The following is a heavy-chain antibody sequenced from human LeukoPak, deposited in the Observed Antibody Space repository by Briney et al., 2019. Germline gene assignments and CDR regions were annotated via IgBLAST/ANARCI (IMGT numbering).Heavy chain of an antibody. CDR2: IYYSGST. Sequence: NSSETLSLTCTVSGGSISSSSYYWGWIRQPSGKGLEWIGSIYYSGSTYYNPSLKSRVTISLDTSKSQFSLKLTSVTPADTAVYYCARGGIVGSRTNWFDPWGQGILVTVSS. CDR3: ARGGIVGSRTNWFDP. V-gene: IGHV4-39*07. D-gene: IGHD1-26*01. J-gene: IGHJ5*02. CDR1: GGSISSSSYY.